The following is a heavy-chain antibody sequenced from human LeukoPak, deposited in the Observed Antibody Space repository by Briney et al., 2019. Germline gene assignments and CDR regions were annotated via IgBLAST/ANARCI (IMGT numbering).Heavy chain of an antibody. CDR1: GGSISSYF. J-gene: IGHJ4*02. Sequence: SETLSLTCTVSGGSISSYFWNWIRQPAGKGLEWIGRIYTTGSTNYNPSLKSRVTISVDTSKNRFSLKLSPATAADTAVYYCAGVAHAARCATCYFDYWGQGTLVTVSS. CDR2: IYTTGST. CDR3: AGVAHAARCATCYFDY. D-gene: IGHD5-24*01. V-gene: IGHV4-4*07.